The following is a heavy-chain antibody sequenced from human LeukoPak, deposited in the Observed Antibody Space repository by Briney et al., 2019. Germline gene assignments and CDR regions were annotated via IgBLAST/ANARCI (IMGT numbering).Heavy chain of an antibody. D-gene: IGHD2-21*02. CDR3: VQCGCDCHTSSH. V-gene: IGHV5-51*01. Sequence: GESLKISCESSGYSFTSYWIGWVRQLPGKGLEWMGIIYPGDSNTRYSPSFQGQVTISADKSISTAYLQWSSLKASDSAMYYCVQCGCDCHTSSHWGQGTLVTVSS. CDR2: IYPGDSNT. CDR1: GYSFTSYW. J-gene: IGHJ1*01.